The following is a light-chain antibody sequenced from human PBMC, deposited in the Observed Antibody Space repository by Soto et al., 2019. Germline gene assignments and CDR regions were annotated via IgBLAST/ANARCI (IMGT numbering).Light chain of an antibody. CDR3: AGWDDSLNGVK. Sequence: QSVLTQPPSVSAAPRQRVTISCSGSRSNIGNNAVNWYQQLPGKAPKLLIYNDDLLLSGVSARFSGSKSGTSASLAISGLQSEDEAEYYCAGWDDSLNGVKFGGGTKLTVL. CDR1: RSNIGNNA. V-gene: IGLV1-36*01. J-gene: IGLJ2*01. CDR2: NDD.